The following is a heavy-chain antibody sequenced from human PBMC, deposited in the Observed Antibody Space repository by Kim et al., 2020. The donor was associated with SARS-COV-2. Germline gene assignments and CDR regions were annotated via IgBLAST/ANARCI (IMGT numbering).Heavy chain of an antibody. CDR3: ARGPYDSSGYYTLPFDY. Sequence: SETLSLTCTVSGGSISSYYWSWIRQPPGKGLEWIGYIYYSGSTNYNPSLKSRVTISVDTSKNQFSLKLSSVTAADTAVYYCARGPYDSSGYYTLPFDYWG. V-gene: IGHV4-59*13. CDR2: IYYSGST. J-gene: IGHJ4*01. D-gene: IGHD3-22*01. CDR1: GGSISSYY.